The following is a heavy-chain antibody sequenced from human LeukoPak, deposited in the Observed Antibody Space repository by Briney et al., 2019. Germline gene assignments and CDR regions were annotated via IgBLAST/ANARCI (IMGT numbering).Heavy chain of an antibody. CDR3: AKEKGLHPYYFDY. J-gene: IGHJ4*02. CDR2: IRYDGSNK. Sequence: GGSLRLSCAASGFTLSSYGMHWVRQAPGKGLEWVAFIRYDGSNKYYADSVKGRFTISRDNSKNTLYLQMNSLRAEDTAVYYCAKEKGLHPYYFDYWGQGTLVTVSS. D-gene: IGHD2-15*01. V-gene: IGHV3-30*02. CDR1: GFTLSSYG.